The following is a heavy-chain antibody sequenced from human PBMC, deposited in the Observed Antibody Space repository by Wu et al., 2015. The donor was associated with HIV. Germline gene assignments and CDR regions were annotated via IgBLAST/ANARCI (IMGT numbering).Heavy chain of an antibody. CDR3: ARDLARYFDTDNVAYQYGMDV. V-gene: IGHV1-18*01. CDR1: GYTFRNYG. Sequence: LVQSGPEAKRPGASVKVSCKASGYTFRNYGINWVRQAPGHGLEWMGWIDTHNRETEYSQKFRGRVTLTTDTAATTAYLEMRSLRSDDTAVYFCARDLARYFDTDNVAYQYGMDVWGQG. CDR2: IDTHNRET. D-gene: IGHD3-9*01. J-gene: IGHJ6*02.